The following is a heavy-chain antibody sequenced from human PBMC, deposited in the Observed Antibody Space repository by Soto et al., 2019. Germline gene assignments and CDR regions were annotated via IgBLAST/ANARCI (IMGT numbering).Heavy chain of an antibody. CDR1: GFTFSSYA. D-gene: IGHD1-26*01. CDR2: ISGSGGST. V-gene: IGHV3-23*01. CDR3: ATTVGTKTAHPVDY. Sequence: GGSLRLSCAASGFTFSSYAMSWVRQAPGKGLEWVSAISGSGGSTYYADSVKGRFTISRDNSKNTLFLQMISLRADDTAVYYCATTVGTKTAHPVDYWGQGTLVTVSS. J-gene: IGHJ4*02.